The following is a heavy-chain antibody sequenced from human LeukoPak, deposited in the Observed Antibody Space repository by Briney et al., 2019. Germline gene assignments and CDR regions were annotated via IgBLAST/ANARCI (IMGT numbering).Heavy chain of an antibody. J-gene: IGHJ4*02. Sequence: ASVKVSCKASGYTFTGYYMHWVRQAPGQGLEWMGWINPNSGGTNYAQKFQGRVTMTRDTSISTAYMELSRLRSDDTAVYYCARDGSGWYFYFDYWGQGTLVTVSS. CDR2: INPNSGGT. CDR1: GYTFTGYY. V-gene: IGHV1-2*02. CDR3: ARDGSGWYFYFDY. D-gene: IGHD6-19*01.